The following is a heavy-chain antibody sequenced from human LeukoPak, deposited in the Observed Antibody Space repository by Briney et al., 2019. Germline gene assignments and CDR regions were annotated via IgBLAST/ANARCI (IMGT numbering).Heavy chain of an antibody. CDR3: ASQSVVVVAAMAFDI. CDR1: GYSFTSYW. J-gene: IGHJ3*02. Sequence: GESLKISCKGSGYSFTSYWIGWVRQMPGKGLEWMGIIYPGDSDTRYSPSFQGQVTISADKSISTAYLQWSSLKASDTAMYYCASQSVVVVAAMAFDIWGQGTMVTVSS. D-gene: IGHD2-15*01. V-gene: IGHV5-51*01. CDR2: IYPGDSDT.